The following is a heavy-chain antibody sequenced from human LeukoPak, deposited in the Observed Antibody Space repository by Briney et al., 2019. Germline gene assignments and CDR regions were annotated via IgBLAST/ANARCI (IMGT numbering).Heavy chain of an antibody. D-gene: IGHD6-25*01. J-gene: IGHJ5*02. CDR1: SGSIGGSSNY. V-gene: IGHV4-39*01. Sequence: SETLSLTCTVSSGSIGGSSNYWGWIRQAPGKGLEWIGNVYYSGSTYYNPSLKSRVTISVDTSKNQFSLKLSSVTAADTAVYYCARPAARARFDPWGQGTLVTVSS. CDR3: ARPAARARFDP. CDR2: VYYSGST.